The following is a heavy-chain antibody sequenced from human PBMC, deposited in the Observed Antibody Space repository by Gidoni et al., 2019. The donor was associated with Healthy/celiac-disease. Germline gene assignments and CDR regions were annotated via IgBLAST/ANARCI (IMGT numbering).Heavy chain of an antibody. D-gene: IGHD3-9*01. J-gene: IGHJ3*02. CDR1: GFTFSNAW. CDR3: TTYYDILTGYFPPDAFDI. CDR2: IKSKTDGGTT. Sequence: EVQLVESGGGLVKPGGSLRLSCAASGFTFSNAWLSWVRQAPGKGLEWVGRIKSKTDGGTTDYAAPVKGRFTISRDDSKNTLYLQMNSLKTEDTAVYYCTTYYDILTGYFPPDAFDIWGQGTMVTVSS. V-gene: IGHV3-15*01.